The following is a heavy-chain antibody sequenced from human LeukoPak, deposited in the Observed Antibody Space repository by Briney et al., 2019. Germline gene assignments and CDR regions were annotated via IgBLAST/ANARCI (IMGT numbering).Heavy chain of an antibody. V-gene: IGHV3-33*01. D-gene: IGHD3-10*01. J-gene: IGHJ4*02. CDR3: ARDSYYGSGSRGDFDY. Sequence: PGRSLRLSCAASGFTFSSYGMHWVRQAPGKGLEWVGIIWYDGSNKYYADSVKGRFTISRVNSKNTLYLQMNSLRAEDTAVYYCARDSYYGSGSRGDFDYWGQGTLVTVSS. CDR2: IWYDGSNK. CDR1: GFTFSSYG.